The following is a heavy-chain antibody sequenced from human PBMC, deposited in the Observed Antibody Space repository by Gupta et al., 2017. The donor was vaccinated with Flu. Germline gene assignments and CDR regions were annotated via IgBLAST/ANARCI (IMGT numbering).Heavy chain of an antibody. CDR2: INHSGST. CDR1: GGSFSGYY. V-gene: IGHV4-34*01. J-gene: IGHJ4*02. D-gene: IGHD2-15*01. Sequence: QVQLQQWGAGLLKPSETLSLTCAVYGGSFSGYYWSWIRQPPGKGLEWIGEINHSGSTNYNPSLKSRVTISVDTSKNQFSLXLXSVTAAXTAVYYCARSWVDWGQGTLVTVSS. CDR3: ARSWVD.